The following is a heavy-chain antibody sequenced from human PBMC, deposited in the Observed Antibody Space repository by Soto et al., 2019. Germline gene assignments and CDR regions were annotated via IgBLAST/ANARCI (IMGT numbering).Heavy chain of an antibody. CDR1: GGSISSYY. D-gene: IGHD3-10*01. CDR3: ARHNYGSGSTYFDY. Sequence: SETLSLTCTVSGGSISSYYWSWIRQPPGKGLEWIGYIYYSGSTNYNPSLKSRVTISVDTSKNQFSLKLNSMTAAGTAVYYCARHNYGSGSTYFDYWGRGTLVTVSS. J-gene: IGHJ4*02. V-gene: IGHV4-59*08. CDR2: IYYSGST.